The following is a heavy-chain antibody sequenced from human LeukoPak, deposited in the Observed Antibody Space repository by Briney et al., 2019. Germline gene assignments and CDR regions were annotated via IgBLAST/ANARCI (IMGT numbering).Heavy chain of an antibody. CDR1: GFTFSSYS. CDR3: AKVRVVVVGSYYFDY. CDR2: ITASGTAM. V-gene: IGHV3-48*01. D-gene: IGHD3-22*01. J-gene: IGHJ4*01. Sequence: GGSLRLSCAASGFTFSSYSMNWVRQAPGKGLEWVSHITASGTAMFYADSVKGRFTISRDNAKNSLYLQMNSLRAEDTAVYYCAKVRVVVVGSYYFDYWGQEPWSPSPQ.